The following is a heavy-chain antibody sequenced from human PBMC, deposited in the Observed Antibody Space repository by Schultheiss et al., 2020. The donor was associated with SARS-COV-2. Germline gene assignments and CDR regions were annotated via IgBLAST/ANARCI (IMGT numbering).Heavy chain of an antibody. J-gene: IGHJ6*02. CDR1: GYSFTSYW. V-gene: IGHV5-51*01. CDR3: ARIPIDCSGGSCYYYYGMDV. D-gene: IGHD2-15*01. Sequence: ESLKISCKGSGYSFTSYWIGWVRQMPGKGLEWMGIIYPGDSDTRYSPSFQGQVTISADKSISTAYLQWSSLKASDTAMYYCARIPIDCSGGSCYYYYGMDVWGQGTTVTVSS. CDR2: IYPGDSDT.